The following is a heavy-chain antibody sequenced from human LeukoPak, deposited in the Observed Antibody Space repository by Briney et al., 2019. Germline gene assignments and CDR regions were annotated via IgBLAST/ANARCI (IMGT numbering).Heavy chain of an antibody. V-gene: IGHV4-30-2*01. CDR1: GGPISSGGYY. J-gene: IGHJ4*02. Sequence: SETLSLTCTVSGGPISSGGYYWSWIRQPPGKGLEWIGYIYYSGSTYYNPSLKSRVTISVDRSKNQFSLKLSSVTAADTALYYCARGGEEYCSSTSCYRVDYWGQGTLVTVSS. CDR3: ARGGEEYCSSTSCYRVDY. D-gene: IGHD2-2*02. CDR2: IYYSGST.